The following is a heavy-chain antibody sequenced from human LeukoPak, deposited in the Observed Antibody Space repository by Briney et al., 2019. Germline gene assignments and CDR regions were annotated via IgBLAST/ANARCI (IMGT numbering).Heavy chain of an antibody. J-gene: IGHJ4*02. CDR2: MNPNSGNT. CDR3: ARGSGDLWFGELLYHY. V-gene: IGHV1-8*01. Sequence: ASVKVSCKASGYTFTSYDINWVRQATGQGLEWMGWMNPNSGNTGYAQKFQGRVTMTRNTSISTAYMELSSLGSEDTAVYYCARGSGDLWFGELLYHYWGQGTLVTVSS. D-gene: IGHD3-10*01. CDR1: GYTFTSYD.